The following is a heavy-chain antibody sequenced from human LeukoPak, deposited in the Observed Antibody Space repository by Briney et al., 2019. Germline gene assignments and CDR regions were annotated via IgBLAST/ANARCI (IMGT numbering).Heavy chain of an antibody. D-gene: IGHD3-22*01. Sequence: SETLSLTCTVSGASISSYYWSWIRQPPGKGLEWIGDMHYSGSTNYNPSLKSRVTISVDTSKNQFSLKLSSVTAADTAVYYCARLYDRSGPHFDYWGQGTLVTVSS. CDR1: GASISSYY. CDR2: MHYSGST. CDR3: ARLYDRSGPHFDY. J-gene: IGHJ4*02. V-gene: IGHV4-59*01.